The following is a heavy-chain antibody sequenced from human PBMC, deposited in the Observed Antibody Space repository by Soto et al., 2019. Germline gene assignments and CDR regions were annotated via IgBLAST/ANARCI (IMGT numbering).Heavy chain of an antibody. V-gene: IGHV4-31*03. CDR1: GGSISSGGYY. CDR3: ARGGGYSGYEEVDY. Sequence: QVQLQESGPGLVKPSQTLSLTCTVSGGSISSGGYYWSWIRQHPGKGLEWIGYIYYSGSTYYNPSPKSRVTISVDTSKNQFSLKLSSVTAADTAVYYCARGGGYSGYEEVDYWGQGTLVTVSS. CDR2: IYYSGST. J-gene: IGHJ4*02. D-gene: IGHD5-12*01.